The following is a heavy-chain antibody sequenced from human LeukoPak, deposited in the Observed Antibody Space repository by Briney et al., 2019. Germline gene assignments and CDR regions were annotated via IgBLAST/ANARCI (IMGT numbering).Heavy chain of an antibody. J-gene: IGHJ4*02. CDR3: AKDKVISEVVPAAVDY. CDR2: ISGSGGST. V-gene: IGHV3-23*01. D-gene: IGHD2-2*01. Sequence: GGSLRLSCAASGFTFSSYAMSWVRQAPGKGLEWVSAISGSGGSTYYADSVKGRFTISRDNSKNTLYLQMNSPRAEDTAVYYCAKDKVISEVVPAAVDYWGQGTLVTVPS. CDR1: GFTFSSYA.